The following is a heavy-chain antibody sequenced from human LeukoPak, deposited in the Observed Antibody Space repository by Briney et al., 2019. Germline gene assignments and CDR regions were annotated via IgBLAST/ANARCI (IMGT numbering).Heavy chain of an antibody. Sequence: GGSLRLSCAASGFTFSSYWMHWVRQAPGKGLVWVSRINSDGSRTSYADSVKGRFTISRDNAKNTLYLQMNSLRAEDTAVYYCARVDCSGGSCYEDYWGQGTLVTVSS. CDR3: ARVDCSGGSCYEDY. CDR1: GFTFSSYW. D-gene: IGHD2-15*01. V-gene: IGHV3-74*01. J-gene: IGHJ4*02. CDR2: INSDGSRT.